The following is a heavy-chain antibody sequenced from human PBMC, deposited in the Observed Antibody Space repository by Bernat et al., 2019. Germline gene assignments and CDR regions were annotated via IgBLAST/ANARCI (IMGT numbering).Heavy chain of an antibody. CDR3: AKLNRPYYDSSGYPHDAFDI. V-gene: IGHV3-23*01. Sequence: EVQLLESGGGLVQPGGSLRLSCAASGFTFSSYAMCWVRQAPGKGLEWVSAISGSGGSTYYADSVKGRFTISRDNSKNTLYLQMNSLRAEDTAVYYCAKLNRPYYDSSGYPHDAFDIWGQGTMVTVSS. CDR1: GFTFSSYA. J-gene: IGHJ3*02. D-gene: IGHD3-22*01. CDR2: ISGSGGST.